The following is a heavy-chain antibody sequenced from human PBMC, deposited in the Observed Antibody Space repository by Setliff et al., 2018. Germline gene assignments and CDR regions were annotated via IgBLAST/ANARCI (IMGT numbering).Heavy chain of an antibody. CDR2: ISGGGTTI. J-gene: IGHJ6*02. D-gene: IGHD1-26*01. Sequence: GGSLRLSCAASGFSFTDYYMSWVRQAPGKGLEWISKISGGGTTIFYADSVRGRLTVSRDNARNSVYLQLNSLRAEDTAVYYCASSGSYYRGGRGMDVWGQGTTVTVSS. CDR1: GFSFTDYY. V-gene: IGHV3-11*04. CDR3: ASSGSYYRGGRGMDV.